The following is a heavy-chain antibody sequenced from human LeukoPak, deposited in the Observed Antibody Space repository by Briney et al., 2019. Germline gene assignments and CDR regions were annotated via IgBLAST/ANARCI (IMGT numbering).Heavy chain of an antibody. Sequence: ASVKVSCKASGYTFTGYYMHWVRQAPGQGLEWMGWINPNSGGTNYAQKFQGWVTMTRDTSISTACMELSSLRSEDTAVYYCARGRLYSSSWHYWGQGTLVTVSS. D-gene: IGHD6-13*01. CDR3: ARGRLYSSSWHY. J-gene: IGHJ4*02. CDR1: GYTFTGYY. V-gene: IGHV1-2*04. CDR2: INPNSGGT.